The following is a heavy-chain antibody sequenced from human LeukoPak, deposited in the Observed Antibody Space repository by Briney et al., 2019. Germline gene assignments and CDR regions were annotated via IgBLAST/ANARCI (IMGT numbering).Heavy chain of an antibody. CDR2: IWYGGSNK. J-gene: IGHJ4*02. CDR3: AKDGTYSYGFFDY. D-gene: IGHD5-18*01. CDR1: GFTFSSYG. Sequence: GGSLRLSCAASGFTFSSYGMHWVRQAPGKGLEWVAVIWYGGSNKYYADSVKGRFTISRDNSKNTLYPQMNSLRAEDTAVYYCAKDGTYSYGFFDYWGQGTLVTVSS. V-gene: IGHV3-30*02.